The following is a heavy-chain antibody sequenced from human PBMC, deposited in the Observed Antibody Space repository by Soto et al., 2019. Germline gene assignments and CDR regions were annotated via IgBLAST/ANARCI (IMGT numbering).Heavy chain of an antibody. CDR3: ARNRRGGGYYFDY. Sequence: EVQLVESGGGVGRPGVSLRLSCTASGFIFDAYGMKCVRQTPDKWMEWGYFINWRDGQTRYGDSMKGRFTVSRDNSRNALYLQIDSLRVEDTAFYYCARNRRGGGYYFDYWGQGARVTVSS. CDR2: INWRDGQT. J-gene: IGHJ4*02. CDR1: GFIFDAYG. V-gene: IGHV3-20*04.